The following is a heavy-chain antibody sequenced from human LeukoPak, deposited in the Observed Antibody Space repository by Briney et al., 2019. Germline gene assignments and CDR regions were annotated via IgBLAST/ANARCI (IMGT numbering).Heavy chain of an antibody. CDR3: ARRGYSYGYAYYYYGMDV. CDR1: GFTFSSYW. D-gene: IGHD5-18*01. CDR2: IKQDGSEK. Sequence: GGSLILSCAASGFTFSSYWMSWVRQAPGKGLEGVANIKQDGSEKYYVDSVKGRFTISRDNAKNSLYLQMNSLRAEDTAVYYCARRGYSYGYAYYYYGMDVWGQGTTVTVSS. V-gene: IGHV3-7*01. J-gene: IGHJ6*02.